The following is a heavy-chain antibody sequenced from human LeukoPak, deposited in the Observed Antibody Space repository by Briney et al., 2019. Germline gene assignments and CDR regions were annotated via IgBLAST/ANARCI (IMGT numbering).Heavy chain of an antibody. CDR3: ARLKRYYGSGSYQNFDY. CDR2: INHSRST. V-gene: IGHV4-34*01. D-gene: IGHD3-10*01. Sequence: SETLSLTCAVYGGSFSGYYWSWIRQPPGKGLEWIGEINHSRSTNYNPSLKSRVTISVDTSKNQFSLKLSSVTAADTAVYYCARLKRYYGSGSYQNFDYWGQGTLVTVSS. J-gene: IGHJ4*02. CDR1: GGSFSGYY.